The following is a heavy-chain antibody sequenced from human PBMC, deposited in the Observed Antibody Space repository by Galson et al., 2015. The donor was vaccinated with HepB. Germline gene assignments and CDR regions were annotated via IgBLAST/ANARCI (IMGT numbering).Heavy chain of an antibody. D-gene: IGHD2-21*02. V-gene: IGHV1-3*01. CDR3: ARGGNSRGDCLRDSFDY. J-gene: IGHJ4*02. Sequence: SVKVSCKASGYTFAHYAIHWVRQAPGQRLEWMGWINPGNGDIKYSQKFQDRVTITRDTSASTAYMDLSSLTSEDTAVYYCARGGNSRGDCLRDSFDYWGQGTLVTVSS. CDR1: GYTFAHYA. CDR2: INPGNGDI.